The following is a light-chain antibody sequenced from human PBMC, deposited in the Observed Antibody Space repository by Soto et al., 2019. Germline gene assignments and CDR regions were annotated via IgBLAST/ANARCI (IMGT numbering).Light chain of an antibody. CDR2: SAY. CDR3: LQHNTHPYS. CDR1: QRIGNA. J-gene: IGKJ2*03. V-gene: IGKV1-17*01. Sequence: DVQMTESPSSLSASVGDRVTITCRASQRIGNAVGWYRKKPGKAPERLIFSAYVKQSGVPSRFSGSGSGTEFSLTISGLQSEDSPTYDCLQHNTHPYSFGHWTKLKIK.